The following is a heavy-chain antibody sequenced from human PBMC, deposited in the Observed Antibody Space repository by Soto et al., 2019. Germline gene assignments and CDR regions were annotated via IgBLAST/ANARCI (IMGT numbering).Heavy chain of an antibody. J-gene: IGHJ5*02. CDR2: IIPIFGTA. Sequence: SVKVSCKASGGTFSSYAISWVRQAPGQGLEWMGGIIPIFGTANYAQKFQGRVTFTADESTSTAYMELSSLRSEDTAVYYCARDLGCSSTSCYNWFEPWGQGTLVTVSS. CDR3: ARDLGCSSTSCYNWFEP. D-gene: IGHD2-2*01. CDR1: GGTFSSYA. V-gene: IGHV1-69*13.